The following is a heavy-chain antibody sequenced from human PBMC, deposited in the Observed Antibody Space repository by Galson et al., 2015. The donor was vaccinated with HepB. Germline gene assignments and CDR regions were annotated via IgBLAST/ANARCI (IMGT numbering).Heavy chain of an antibody. D-gene: IGHD3-22*01. J-gene: IGHJ3*02. V-gene: IGHV3-21*01. CDR3: AREYYYDSSGYKGRGAFDI. CDR1: GFTFSSYS. CDR2: ISSSSSYI. Sequence: SLRLSCAASGFTFSSYSMNWVRQAPGKGLEWVSSISSSSSYIYYADSVKGRFTISRDNAKNSLYLQMNSLRAEDTAVYYCAREYYYDSSGYKGRGAFDIWGQGTMVTVSS.